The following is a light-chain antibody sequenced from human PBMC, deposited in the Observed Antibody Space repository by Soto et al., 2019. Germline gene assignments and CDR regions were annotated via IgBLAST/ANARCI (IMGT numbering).Light chain of an antibody. V-gene: IGKV3-20*01. CDR1: QSVSDMY. Sequence: EIVLTQSPGTLSLSPGERATLSCRASQSVSDMYLAWYQQKPGQAPRLLIYASNRATGIPDRFSGSGSGTDFTLTISRLETEDVAVYYCQHYGTSALFGPGTKVDIK. CDR3: QHYGTSAL. J-gene: IGKJ3*01. CDR2: AS.